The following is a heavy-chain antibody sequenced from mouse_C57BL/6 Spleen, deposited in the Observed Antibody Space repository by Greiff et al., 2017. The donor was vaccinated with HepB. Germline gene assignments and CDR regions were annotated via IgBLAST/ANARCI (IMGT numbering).Heavy chain of an antibody. J-gene: IGHJ4*01. V-gene: IGHV2-5*01. D-gene: IGHD1-1*01. Sequence: QVQLQESGPGLVQPSQSLSITCTVSGFSLTSYGVHWVRQSPGKGLEWLGVIWRGGSTDYNAAFMSRLSITKDNSKSQVFFKMNSLQADDTGIYYWAKSAEGVATGAMDYWGQGASVTVSS. CDR2: IWRGGST. CDR3: AKSAEGVATGAMDY. CDR1: GFSLTSYG.